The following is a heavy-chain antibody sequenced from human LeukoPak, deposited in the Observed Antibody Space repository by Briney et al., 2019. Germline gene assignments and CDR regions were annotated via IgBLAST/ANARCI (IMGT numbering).Heavy chain of an antibody. D-gene: IGHD6-13*01. V-gene: IGHV3-30*03. CDR1: GFTLSSYG. CDR2: ISYDGSGK. CDR3: ARDRSNSWTFDY. Sequence: GGSLRLSCAASGFTLSSYGMHWVRQAPGKGLEWVALISYDGSGKYYADSVKGRVTISRDSSKNMLYLHMNSLSPEDTAAYYCARDRSNSWTFDYWGQGTLVTVSS. J-gene: IGHJ4*02.